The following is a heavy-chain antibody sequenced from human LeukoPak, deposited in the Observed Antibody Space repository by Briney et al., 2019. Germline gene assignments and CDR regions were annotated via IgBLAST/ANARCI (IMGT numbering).Heavy chain of an antibody. CDR3: AREGYSSGWYFGRGDAFDI. Sequence: GGSLKISCKGSGYSFTSYWIGWVRQMPGKGLEWMGRIDPSDSYTNYSPSFQGHVTISADKSISTAYLQWSSLKASDTAMYYCAREGYSSGWYFGRGDAFDIWGQGTMVTVPS. V-gene: IGHV5-10-1*01. CDR2: IDPSDSYT. J-gene: IGHJ3*02. CDR1: GYSFTSYW. D-gene: IGHD6-19*01.